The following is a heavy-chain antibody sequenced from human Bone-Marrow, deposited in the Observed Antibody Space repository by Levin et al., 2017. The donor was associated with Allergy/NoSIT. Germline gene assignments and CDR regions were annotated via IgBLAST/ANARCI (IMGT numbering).Heavy chain of an antibody. V-gene: IGHV2-5*02. D-gene: IGHD5-12*01. CDR3: AHVFVASRPFDF. CDR1: GFSLTTSGVG. J-gene: IGHJ4*02. Sequence: VSGPTLVKPSQTLALTCSFSGFSLTTSGVGLAWIRQPPGKALEWLALIHWDDDKHYNPALRSRLNITKDPSKAQVVLTMTNMDPGDTARYFCAHVFVASRPFDFWGQGRLVTVSS. CDR2: IHWDDDK.